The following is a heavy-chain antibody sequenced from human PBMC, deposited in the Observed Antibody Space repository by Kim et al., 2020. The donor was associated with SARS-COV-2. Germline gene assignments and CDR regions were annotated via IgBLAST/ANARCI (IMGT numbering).Heavy chain of an antibody. V-gene: IGHV3-23*01. CDR3: AKMVTMDDYKYFYYYAMDV. J-gene: IGHJ6*04. CDR2: MSGGGVNK. Sequence: GGSLRPSCVASGFTFDIYAMRWVRQAPGKGLEWVSVMSGGGVNKFYADSVRGRFTISRDNSKNTLYLQMNSLRDEDTALYYCAKMVTMDDYKYFYYYAMDVWGKGTTVTVSS. D-gene: IGHD2-21*02. CDR1: GFTFDIYA.